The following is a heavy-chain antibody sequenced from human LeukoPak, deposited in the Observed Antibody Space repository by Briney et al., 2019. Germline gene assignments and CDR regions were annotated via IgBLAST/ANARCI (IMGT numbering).Heavy chain of an antibody. D-gene: IGHD3-22*01. CDR2: IKQDGSEK. CDR1: GFTFSSYW. J-gene: IGHJ3*02. Sequence: XGSLRLSCAASGFTFSSYWMSWVRQAPGKGLEWVANIKQDGSEKYYVDSVKGRFTISRDNAKNSLYLQMNSLRAEDTAVYYCARDYYDSSGYYYYDAFDIWGQGTMVTVSP. CDR3: ARDYYDSSGYYYYDAFDI. V-gene: IGHV3-7*01.